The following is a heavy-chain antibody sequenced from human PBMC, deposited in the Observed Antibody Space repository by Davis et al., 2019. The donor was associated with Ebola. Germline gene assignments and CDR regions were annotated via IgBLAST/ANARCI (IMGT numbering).Heavy chain of an antibody. V-gene: IGHV1-3*01. CDR2: INAGNGNS. Sequence: ASVKVSCKASGYTFTNYAMHWVRQAPGQRLEWMGWINAGNGNSKYSQKFQGRVTITRDTSASTAYMELSSLRSEDTAVYYCARGSGWYEGVAFDIWGQGTMVTVSS. D-gene: IGHD6-19*01. CDR1: GYTFTNYA. CDR3: ARGSGWYEGVAFDI. J-gene: IGHJ3*02.